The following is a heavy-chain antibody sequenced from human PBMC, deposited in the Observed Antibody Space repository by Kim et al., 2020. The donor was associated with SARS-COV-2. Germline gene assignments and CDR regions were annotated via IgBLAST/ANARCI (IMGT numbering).Heavy chain of an antibody. D-gene: IGHD3-10*01. Sequence: GGSLRLSCAASGFTFSSYGMHWVRQAPGKGLEWVAVIWYDGSNKYYADSVKGRFTISRDNSKNTLYLQMNSLRAEDTAVYYCATQGTLYYYGSGSSWGQGTMVTVSS. CDR1: GFTFSSYG. CDR3: ATQGTLYYYGSGSS. J-gene: IGHJ3*01. V-gene: IGHV3-33*01. CDR2: IWYDGSNK.